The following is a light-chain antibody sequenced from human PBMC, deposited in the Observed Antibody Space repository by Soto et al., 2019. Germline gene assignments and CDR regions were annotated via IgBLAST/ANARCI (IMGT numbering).Light chain of an antibody. CDR3: HQYGSYFPT. Sequence: IQMTQAPSTLSASVGDRVTITFRASQSVSSWLAWYQQKPGKAPKLLIYDASSLQSGVPSRFSGSVSGTEFTLTISSLQPDDFATYYCHQYGSYFPTFGQGTKVDIK. CDR2: DAS. V-gene: IGKV1-5*01. CDR1: QSVSSW. J-gene: IGKJ1*01.